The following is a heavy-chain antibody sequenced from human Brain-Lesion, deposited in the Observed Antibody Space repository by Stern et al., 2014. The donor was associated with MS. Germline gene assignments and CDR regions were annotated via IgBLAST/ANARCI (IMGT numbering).Heavy chain of an antibody. CDR2: FDPEDGET. CDR1: GYTLTELS. J-gene: IGHJ4*02. CDR3: APLSPGAGGNYYRHFDY. D-gene: IGHD1-26*01. Sequence: QVQLVQSGAEVKKPGASVKVSCKVSGYTLTELSMHWVRQAPRKGLEWMGGFDPEDGETIYAQKSQGRVTMTGDTSTDTAYMELSSLRSEDTAVYYCAPLSPGAGGNYYRHFDYWGQGTLVTVSS. V-gene: IGHV1-24*01.